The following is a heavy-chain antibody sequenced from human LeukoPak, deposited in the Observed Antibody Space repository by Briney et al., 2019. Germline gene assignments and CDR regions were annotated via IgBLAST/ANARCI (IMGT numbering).Heavy chain of an antibody. CDR1: GYTFTGYY. D-gene: IGHD6-19*01. CDR2: INPNSGGT. V-gene: IGHV1-2*02. J-gene: IGHJ4*02. Sequence: ASVKVSCKASGYTFTGYYMHWVRQAPGQGLEWMGWINPNSGGTNYAQKFQGRVTMTRDTSISTAYMELSRLRSDDTAVYYCARELKQGSGWYEFDYWGQGTLVTVSS. CDR3: ARELKQGSGWYEFDY.